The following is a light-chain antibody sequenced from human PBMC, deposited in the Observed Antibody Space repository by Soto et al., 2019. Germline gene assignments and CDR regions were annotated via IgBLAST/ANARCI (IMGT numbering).Light chain of an antibody. J-gene: IGLJ1*01. Sequence: QSGLTHPASVSGSPGQSISISCTATIIYVGSYNYVSWYQQYPGKAPKLMIYDVSTRPSGVSDRFSGSKSGNTASLTISGLRAEDEADYYCGSYTTSSNYVFGTGTKVTVL. CDR1: IIYVGSYNY. V-gene: IGLV2-14*03. CDR3: GSYTTSSNYV. CDR2: DVS.